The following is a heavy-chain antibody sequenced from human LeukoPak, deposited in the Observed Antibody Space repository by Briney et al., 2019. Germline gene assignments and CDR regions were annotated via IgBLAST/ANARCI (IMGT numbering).Heavy chain of an antibody. Sequence: PGGSLRLSCSASGFTFSSYSMNWVRQAPGKGREWVSSISSSSSYIYYADSGKGRFTISRDNAKNSLYLQMNSLRAEDTAVYYCATPIAAAGPVWYYMDVWGKGTTVTVSS. D-gene: IGHD6-13*01. CDR1: GFTFSSYS. V-gene: IGHV3-21*01. CDR2: ISSSSSYI. CDR3: ATPIAAAGPVWYYMDV. J-gene: IGHJ6*03.